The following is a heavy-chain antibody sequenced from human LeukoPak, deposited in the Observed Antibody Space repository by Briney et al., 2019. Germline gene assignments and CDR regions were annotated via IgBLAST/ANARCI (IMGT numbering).Heavy chain of an antibody. CDR2: IYYSGST. CDR3: ARSRGYNYGPPDY. D-gene: IGHD5-18*01. Sequence: SETLSLTCTVSGGSISSSSYYWGWIRQPPGKGLEWIGSIYYSGSTYNHPSLKSRVTISVDTSKNQFSLKLSSVPAADTAVYYCARSRGYNYGPPDYWGQGTLVTVSS. CDR1: GGSISSSSYY. V-gene: IGHV4-39*07. J-gene: IGHJ4*02.